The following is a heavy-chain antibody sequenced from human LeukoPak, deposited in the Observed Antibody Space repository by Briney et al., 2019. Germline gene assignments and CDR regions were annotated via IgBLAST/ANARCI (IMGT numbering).Heavy chain of an antibody. J-gene: IGHJ4*02. D-gene: IGHD6-19*01. CDR2: ISGSGGST. Sequence: PGGSLRLSCAASGFAFSSYAMSWVRQAPGKGLEWVSAISGSGGSTYYADSVKGRFTISRDNSKNTLYLQMNGLRAEDTAVYYCARDSSGWYGVFGYWGQGTLVTVSS. V-gene: IGHV3-23*01. CDR1: GFAFSSYA. CDR3: ARDSSGWYGVFGY.